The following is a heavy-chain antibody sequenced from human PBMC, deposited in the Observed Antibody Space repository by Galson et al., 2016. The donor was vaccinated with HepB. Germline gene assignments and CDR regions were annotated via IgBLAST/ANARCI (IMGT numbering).Heavy chain of an antibody. CDR2: ISAVGRVK. CDR1: GLSFKNYA. Sequence: SLRLSCAASGLSFKNYAMHWVRQAPGQGLEWVSVISAVGRVKYYADSVTGRFSVSRDNSNNTLFLQMSSLRLEDTGFYYCARVRGTTFSYFFYAMDVWGPGTMVTVSS. V-gene: IGHV3-30*15. CDR3: ARVRGTTFSYFFYAMDV. D-gene: IGHD1/OR15-1a*01. J-gene: IGHJ6*02.